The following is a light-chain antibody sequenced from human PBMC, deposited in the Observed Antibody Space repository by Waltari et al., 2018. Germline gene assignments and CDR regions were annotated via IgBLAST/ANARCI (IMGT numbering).Light chain of an antibody. V-gene: IGLV2-14*01. J-gene: IGLJ2*01. CDR3: SSYTSSSPVV. Sequence: QSALTQPASVSGSPGQSITISCTGTSSDVGGYNHVSWYQQHPGKAPKLMIYEVSNRPSGVSNRFSGSKSGNTASLPISGLQAEDEADYYCSSYTSSSPVVFGGGTKLTVL. CDR2: EVS. CDR1: SSDVGGYNH.